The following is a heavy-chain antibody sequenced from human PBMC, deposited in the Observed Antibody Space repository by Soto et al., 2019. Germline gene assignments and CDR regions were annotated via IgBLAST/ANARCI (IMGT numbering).Heavy chain of an antibody. CDR2: IWYDGSNK. CDR3: ARGGATRWLQLQGGFDY. V-gene: IGHV3-33*01. Sequence: GGSLRLSCAASGFTFSSYGMHWVRQAPGKGLEWVAVIWYDGSNKYYADSVKGRFTISRDNSKNTLYLQMNSLRAEDTAVYYCARGGATRWLQLQGGFDYWGQGTLVTVSS. J-gene: IGHJ4*02. D-gene: IGHD5-12*01. CDR1: GFTFSSYG.